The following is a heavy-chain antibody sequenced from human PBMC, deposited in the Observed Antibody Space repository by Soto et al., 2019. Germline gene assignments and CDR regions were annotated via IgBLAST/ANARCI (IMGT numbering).Heavy chain of an antibody. D-gene: IGHD1-26*01. CDR1: GYTFTSYD. J-gene: IGHJ6*02. CDR3: ARXNSGSYYFDYYYYGMDV. CDR2: MNPNSGNT. V-gene: IGHV1-8*01. Sequence: GASVKVSCKASGYTFTSYDINWVRQATGQGLEWMGWMNPNSGNTGYAQKFQGRVTMTRNTSISTAYMELSSLRSEDTAVYYCARXNSGSYYFDYYYYGMDVWGQGTTVTVSS.